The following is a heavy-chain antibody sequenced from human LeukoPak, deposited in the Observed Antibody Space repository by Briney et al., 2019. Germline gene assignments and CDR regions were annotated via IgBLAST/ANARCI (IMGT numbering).Heavy chain of an antibody. J-gene: IGHJ4*02. CDR1: GFTFSSYA. CDR3: ARGSSLFDY. CDR2: ISYDGSNK. V-gene: IGHV3-30*01. D-gene: IGHD6-13*01. Sequence: QPGRSLRLSCAASGFTFSSYAMHWVRQAPGKGLEWVAVISYDGSNKYYADSVKGRFTISRDNSKNTLYLQMNSLRAEDTAVYYCARGSSLFDYWGQEPLVTVS.